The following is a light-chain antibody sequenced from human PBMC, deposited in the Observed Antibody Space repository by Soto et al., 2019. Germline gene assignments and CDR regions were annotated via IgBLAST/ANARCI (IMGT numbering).Light chain of an antibody. V-gene: IGLV2-14*01. CDR2: EVT. CDR1: SSDVGGYTY. CDR3: SSYTSSTALV. Sequence: QSALTQPASVSGSPGQSITISCTGTSSDVGGYTYVSWYQQHPGKAPKLMIYEVTNRPSGVSYRFSGSKSGNTASLTISGLQAEDEAGYYCSSYTSSTALVFGGGTKLTVL. J-gene: IGLJ2*01.